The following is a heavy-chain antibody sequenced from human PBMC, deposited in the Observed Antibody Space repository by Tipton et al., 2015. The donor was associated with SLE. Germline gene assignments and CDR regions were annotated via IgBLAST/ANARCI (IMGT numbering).Heavy chain of an antibody. Sequence: TLSLTCTVSGVSISSYYWSWIRQPPGKGLEWIGCISHSGSANYNPSLKSRVTISADTSENHFSLKLTSVTAADTAVYYCARGIYDIWSVYHYYYMDVWGRGTTVTVSS. J-gene: IGHJ6*03. CDR1: GVSISSYY. V-gene: IGHV4-59*01. D-gene: IGHD3-3*01. CDR2: ISHSGSA. CDR3: ARGIYDIWSVYHYYYMDV.